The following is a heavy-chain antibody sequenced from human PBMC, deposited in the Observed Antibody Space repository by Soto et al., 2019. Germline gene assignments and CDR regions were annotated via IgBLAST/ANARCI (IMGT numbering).Heavy chain of an antibody. CDR2: LNDRGDTT. J-gene: IGHJ4*02. CDR3: VKDPGQLGSFFFFE. V-gene: IGHV3-23*01. CDR1: GFTFSYFA. Sequence: GGSLRLSCAASGFTFSYFAMGWVRQAPGKGLEWVSVLNDRGDTTYYTDSVKGRFTISRDNSKNTLYLQMNSLRAEDTAVYYCVKDPGQLGSFFFFEWGQGTLVTVPS. D-gene: IGHD6-6*01.